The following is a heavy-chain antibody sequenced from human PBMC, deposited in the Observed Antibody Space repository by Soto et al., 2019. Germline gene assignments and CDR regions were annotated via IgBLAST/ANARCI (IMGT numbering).Heavy chain of an antibody. CDR1: GFTFSSYG. J-gene: IGHJ4*02. Sequence: SLRLSCAASGFTFSSYGMHWVRQAPGKGLEWVAVIWYDGSNKYYADSVKGRFTISRDNSKNTLYLQMNSLRAEDTAVYYCAVGDYGDTYFDYWGQGTLVTVSS. V-gene: IGHV3-33*01. D-gene: IGHD4-17*01. CDR2: IWYDGSNK. CDR3: AVGDYGDTYFDY.